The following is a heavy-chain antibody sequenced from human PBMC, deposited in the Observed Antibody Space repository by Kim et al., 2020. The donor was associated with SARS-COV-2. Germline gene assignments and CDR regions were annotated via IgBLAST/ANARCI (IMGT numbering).Heavy chain of an antibody. Sequence: SGPTLVNPTQTLTLTCTFSGFSLSTSGVGVGWIRQPPGKALEWLALIYWDDDKRYSPSLKSRLTITKDTSKNQVVLTMTNMDPVDTATYYCAHWKRVRGVLERYYFDYWGQGTLVTVSS. CDR1: GFSLSTSGVG. D-gene: IGHD3-10*01. CDR3: AHWKRVRGVLERYYFDY. V-gene: IGHV2-5*02. CDR2: IYWDDDK. J-gene: IGHJ4*02.